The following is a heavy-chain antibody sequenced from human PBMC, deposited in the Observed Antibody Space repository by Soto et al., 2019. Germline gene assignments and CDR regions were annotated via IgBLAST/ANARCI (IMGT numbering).Heavy chain of an antibody. CDR2: IFHDGNT. V-gene: IGHV4-4*02. Sequence: SETLSLTCAVSGASIGSGGWWSWVRQPPGKGLEWIAEIFHDGNTNYSPSLKSRVTISVDKSQNQFSLNVYSVTAADTAVYYCARHEGWTGPDQWGQGTLVTVSS. CDR1: GASIGSGGW. CDR3: ARHEGWTGPDQ. D-gene: IGHD2-8*02. J-gene: IGHJ5*02.